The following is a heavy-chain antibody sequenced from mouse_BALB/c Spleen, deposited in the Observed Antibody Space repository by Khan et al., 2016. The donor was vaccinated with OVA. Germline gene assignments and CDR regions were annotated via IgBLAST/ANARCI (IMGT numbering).Heavy chain of an antibody. J-gene: IGHJ4*01. V-gene: IGHV3-2*02. CDR2: ISYSGST. CDR3: ARGNYYGYAMDY. D-gene: IGHD1-1*01. Sequence: EVQLQESGPGLVKPFQSLSLTCTVTGYSITSNYAWNWIRQFPGNKLEWVGYISYSGSTSYNPSLKSRISITRDTSTNQFFLQLNSVTTEDTATYYCARGNYYGYAMDYWGQGTSVTVSS. CDR1: GYSITSNYA.